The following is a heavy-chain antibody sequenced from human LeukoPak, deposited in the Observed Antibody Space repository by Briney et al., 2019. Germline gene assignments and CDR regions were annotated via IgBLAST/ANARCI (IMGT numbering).Heavy chain of an antibody. V-gene: IGHV1-18*01. CDR1: SYTFTSYG. J-gene: IGHJ3*02. Sequence: ASVKVSCKASSYTFTSYGISWVRQAPGQGLEWMGWISAYNGNTNYAQKLQGRVTMTTDTSTSTAYMELRSLRSDDTAVYYCARDGVRWELPSAFDIWGQGTMVTVSS. CDR2: ISAYNGNT. CDR3: ARDGVRWELPSAFDI. D-gene: IGHD1-26*01.